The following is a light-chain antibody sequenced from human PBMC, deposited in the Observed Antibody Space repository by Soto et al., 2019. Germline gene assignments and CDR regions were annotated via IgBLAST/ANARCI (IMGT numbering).Light chain of an antibody. CDR2: DVT. V-gene: IGLV2-8*01. CDR3: SLYAGGNNVV. Sequence: QSALTQPPSASGSPGQSVAISCTGTSSDIGAYNYVSWCQQHPGKAPKLMIYDVTTRPSGVPDRFSGSKSGNTASLTVSGLLAEDEADYYCSLYAGGNNVVFGGGTKVTVL. J-gene: IGLJ2*01. CDR1: SSDIGAYNY.